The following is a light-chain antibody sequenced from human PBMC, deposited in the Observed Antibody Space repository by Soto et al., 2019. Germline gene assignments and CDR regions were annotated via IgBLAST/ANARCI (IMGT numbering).Light chain of an antibody. J-gene: IGLJ1*01. CDR3: SSYTINGAPLV. CDR2: DVS. V-gene: IGLV2-14*01. CDR1: SSDVGGSNS. Sequence: QSALTQPASVSGSPGQSITISCTGTSSDVGGSNSLSWYQQNPGKVPKLIIYDVSRRPSGISIRFSGSKSGNTASLTISGLHAEDEADYYCSSYTINGAPLVFGTGTKVTVL.